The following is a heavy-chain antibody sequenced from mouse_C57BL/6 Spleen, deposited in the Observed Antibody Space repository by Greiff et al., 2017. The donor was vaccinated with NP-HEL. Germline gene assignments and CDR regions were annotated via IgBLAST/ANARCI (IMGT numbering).Heavy chain of an antibody. CDR3: TGVTIAPNYYGSSYWYFDV. CDR1: GFTFSSYA. V-gene: IGHV5-9-1*02. J-gene: IGHJ1*03. CDR2: ISSGGAYI. Sequence: DVKLVESGEGLVKPGGSLKLSCAASGFTFSSYAMSWVRQTPETRLEWVAYISSGGAYIYYADTVKGRFTISRDNARNTLYLQMSSLKSEDTAMYYCTGVTIAPNYYGSSYWYFDVWGTGTTVTVAS. D-gene: IGHD1-1*01.